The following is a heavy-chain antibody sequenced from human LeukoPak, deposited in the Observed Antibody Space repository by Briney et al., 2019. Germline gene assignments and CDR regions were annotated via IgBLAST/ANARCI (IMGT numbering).Heavy chain of an antibody. Sequence: ASVKVSCKASGYTFTSYYMHWVRQAPGQGLEWMGMINPSGGSTSYAQKFQGRVTMTRDMSTSTVYMELSSLRSEDTAVYYCARDYPDYGGGSFLPLDYWGQGTLVTVSS. CDR3: ARDYPDYGGGSFLPLDY. CDR1: GYTFTSYY. D-gene: IGHD4-23*01. CDR2: INPSGGST. V-gene: IGHV1-46*01. J-gene: IGHJ4*02.